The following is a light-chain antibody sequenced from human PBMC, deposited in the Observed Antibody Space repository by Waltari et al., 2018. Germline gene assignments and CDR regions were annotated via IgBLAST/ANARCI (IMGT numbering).Light chain of an antibody. CDR1: QSISSSY. J-gene: IGKJ1*01. CDR2: GAS. Sequence: EIVLTQSPGTLSLSPGERATLSCRASQSISSSYLAWYQQKPGQAPRLLIYGASSRATGIPDRFSGGGSGTDFTLTISRLEPEDFAVYYCQQSANSFGQGTKVEIK. CDR3: QQSANS. V-gene: IGKV3-20*01.